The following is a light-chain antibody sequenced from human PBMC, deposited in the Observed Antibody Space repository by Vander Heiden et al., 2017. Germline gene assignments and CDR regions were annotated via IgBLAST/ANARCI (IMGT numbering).Light chain of an antibody. V-gene: IGLV1-47*01. CDR1: STNIGSNY. J-gene: IGLJ2*01. CDR3: AAWDESLSGVV. Sequence: QSLLTQAPAASATPGQRVTIPCSGSSTNIGSNYVYWYQQLPGTAPKLLIYRNNQRPSGVPDRFSGSKSGTSASLAISGLRSEDEADYYCAAWDESLSGVVFGGGTKLTVL. CDR2: RNN.